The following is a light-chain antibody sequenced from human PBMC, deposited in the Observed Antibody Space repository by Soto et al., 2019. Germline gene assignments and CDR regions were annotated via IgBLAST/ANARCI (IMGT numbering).Light chain of an antibody. Sequence: EIVLTQSPGTLSLSPGERATLSCRASQSVSSSYLAWYQQKPGQAPRLLIYGASSRATGIPDRFSGSGSGTDFTLTINRLEPEDFAVYYCQQYGSSPPEWTFGQGTKVDIK. CDR1: QSVSSSY. J-gene: IGKJ1*01. V-gene: IGKV3-20*01. CDR2: GAS. CDR3: QQYGSSPPEWT.